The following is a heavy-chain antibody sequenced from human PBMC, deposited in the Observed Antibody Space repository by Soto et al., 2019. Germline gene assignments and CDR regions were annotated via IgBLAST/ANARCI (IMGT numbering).Heavy chain of an antibody. Sequence: ASVKLSCKASGGTFSSASFSWGRQAPGQGLEWMGWINVYNGNTKYAQKVQGRVTMTTDTSTSTAYMELRSLRSDDTAVYYCARGVGSGSYYNQYNWFDPWGQGTLVTVSS. CDR1: GGTFSSAS. D-gene: IGHD3-10*01. CDR3: ARGVGSGSYYNQYNWFDP. CDR2: INVYNGNT. J-gene: IGHJ5*02. V-gene: IGHV1-18*01.